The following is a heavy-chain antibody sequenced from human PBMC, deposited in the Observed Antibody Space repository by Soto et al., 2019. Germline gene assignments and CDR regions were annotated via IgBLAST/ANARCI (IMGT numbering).Heavy chain of an antibody. CDR2: IKTKAGGGSA. CDR3: TAERILVNYLWVGWFDT. Sequence: EAQLVESGGGLVKPGESLRLACTGSGFTFANTWLNWVRQAPGKGLEWVGRIKTKAGGGSADYAALVKGRFSMSRDDSIQTADLQMNSLGVEGTAVYYCTAERILVNYLWVGWFDTWGQGALVTVSS. D-gene: IGHD3-3*02. V-gene: IGHV3-15*07. CDR1: GFTFANTW. J-gene: IGHJ5*02.